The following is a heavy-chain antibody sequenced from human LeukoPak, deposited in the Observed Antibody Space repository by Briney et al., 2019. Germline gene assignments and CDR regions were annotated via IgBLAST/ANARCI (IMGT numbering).Heavy chain of an antibody. J-gene: IGHJ4*02. Sequence: GGSLRLSCAASGFTFSSYGMHWVRQAPGKGLEWVAFIRYDGSNKYYADSVKGRFTISRDNSKNTLYLQMNSLRAEDTAVYYCAKDLSLYEVVVTPFVYWGQGTLVTVSS. CDR3: AKDLSLYEVVVTPFVY. V-gene: IGHV3-30*02. D-gene: IGHD3-22*01. CDR1: GFTFSSYG. CDR2: IRYDGSNK.